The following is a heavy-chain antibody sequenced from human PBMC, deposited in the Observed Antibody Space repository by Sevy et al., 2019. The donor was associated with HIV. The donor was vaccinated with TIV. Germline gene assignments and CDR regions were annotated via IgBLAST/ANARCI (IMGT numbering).Heavy chain of an antibody. J-gene: IGHJ5*02. V-gene: IGHV3-21*01. CDR3: ARGGIAVATNWFDP. CDR1: GFTFSSYS. CDR2: ISSSSSYI. Sequence: GGSLRLSCAASGFTFSSYSMNWVRQAPGKGLEWVSSISSSSSYIYYADSVKGRFTISRDNAKNSLYLQMNSLRAEDTAVYYCARGGIAVATNWFDPWGQGTLVTASS. D-gene: IGHD6-19*01.